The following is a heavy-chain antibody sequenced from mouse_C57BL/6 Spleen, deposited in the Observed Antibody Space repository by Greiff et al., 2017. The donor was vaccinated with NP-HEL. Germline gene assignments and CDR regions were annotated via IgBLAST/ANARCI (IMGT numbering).Heavy chain of an antibody. CDR3: AGSRGYTTWFTY. D-gene: IGHD2-2*01. Sequence: QVQLQQPGTELVKPGASVKLSCKASGYNFTSYWMHRVKQRPGQGLEWIGNINPSNGGTNYNEKFKSKATLTVDKSSSTAYMQLSSLTSEDSASWCCAGSRGYTTWFTYLGQETLVTGSA. J-gene: IGHJ3*01. CDR1: GYNFTSYW. V-gene: IGHV1-53*01. CDR2: INPSNGGT.